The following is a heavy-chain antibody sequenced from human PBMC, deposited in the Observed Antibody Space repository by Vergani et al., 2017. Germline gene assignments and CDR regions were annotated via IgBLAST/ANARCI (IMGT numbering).Heavy chain of an antibody. CDR3: ARDRKAYGSGSYDY. V-gene: IGHV3-21*01. J-gene: IGHJ4*02. CDR1: GFTFSACP. D-gene: IGHD3-10*01. CDR2: ISSSSSYI. Sequence: EVQLLQSGGGVIQPGGSVRLSCAASGFTFSACPMTWVRQAPGKGLEWVSSISSSSSYIYYADSVKGRFTISRDNAKNSLYLQMNSLRAEDTAVYYCARDRKAYGSGSYDYWGQGTLVTVSS.